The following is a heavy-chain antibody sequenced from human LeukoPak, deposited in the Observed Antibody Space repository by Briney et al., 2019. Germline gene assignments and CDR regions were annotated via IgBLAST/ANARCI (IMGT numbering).Heavy chain of an antibody. CDR3: AKATGGYYSSFDC. Sequence: GGSLRLSCAASGFTFSSYAMSWVRQAPGKGLEWVSTISGSGSSTYYADFVKGRFTISRDNSKNTLFLQMNSLRAEDTAVYYCAKATGGYYSSFDCWGQGTLVTVSS. CDR2: ISGSGSST. J-gene: IGHJ4*02. CDR1: GFTFSSYA. V-gene: IGHV3-23*01. D-gene: IGHD3-3*01.